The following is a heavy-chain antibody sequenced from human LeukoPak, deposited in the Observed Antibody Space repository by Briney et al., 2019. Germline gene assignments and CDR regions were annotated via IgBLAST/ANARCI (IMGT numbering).Heavy chain of an antibody. J-gene: IGHJ6*02. V-gene: IGHV1-69*04. CDR1: GGTFSSYA. D-gene: IGHD2-15*01. Sequence: AASVKVSCKASGGTFSSYAISWVRQAPGQGLEWMGRIIPILGIANYAQKFQGRVTITADKSTSTAYMELSSLRSEDTAVYYCARDVCSGGSCYSFGYYGMDVWGQGTTVTVSS. CDR2: IIPILGIA. CDR3: ARDVCSGGSCYSFGYYGMDV.